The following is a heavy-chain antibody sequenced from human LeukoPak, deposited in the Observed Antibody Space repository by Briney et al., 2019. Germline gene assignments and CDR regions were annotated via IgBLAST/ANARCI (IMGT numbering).Heavy chain of an antibody. V-gene: IGHV4-59*01. D-gene: IGHD1-26*01. CDR1: GGSISNYY. Sequence: PSETLSLTCTVSGGSISNYYWTSIRQPPGKGLEWIGCIYFSGTTNYNPSLKSRVTISLDMSNNQFSLKLTSVTAADTAVYYCARISPSSGTYWENFYYYMDVWGEGTTVTVSS. CDR2: IYFSGTT. J-gene: IGHJ6*03. CDR3: ARISPSSGTYWENFYYYMDV.